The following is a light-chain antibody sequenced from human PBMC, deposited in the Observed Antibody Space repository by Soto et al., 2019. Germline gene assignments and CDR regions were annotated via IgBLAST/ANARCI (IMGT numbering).Light chain of an antibody. CDR3: GTWDSSLSAVV. J-gene: IGLJ2*01. Sequence: QSVLTQPPSVSAAPGQKVTISCSGSSSNIGNNYVYCYQHLPGTAPKLLIYDNNKRPSGIPDRFSGSKSGTSATLGITGLQTGDEADYYCGTWDSSLSAVVFGGGTKGTVL. CDR1: SSNIGNNY. CDR2: DNN. V-gene: IGLV1-51*01.